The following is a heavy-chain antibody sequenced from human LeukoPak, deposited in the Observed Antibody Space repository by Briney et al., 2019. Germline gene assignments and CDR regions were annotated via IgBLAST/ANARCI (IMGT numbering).Heavy chain of an antibody. D-gene: IGHD3/OR15-3a*01. CDR1: GFTFSSYW. Sequence: GGSLRLSCAASGFTFSSYWMHWVRQAPGKGLVWVSRINSDGSSTSYADSVKGRFTISRDNSKNTLYLQMNSLRAEDTAVYYCAKDGGEHGLALLWGQGTLVTVSS. V-gene: IGHV3-74*01. CDR2: INSDGSST. J-gene: IGHJ4*02. CDR3: AKDGGEHGLALL.